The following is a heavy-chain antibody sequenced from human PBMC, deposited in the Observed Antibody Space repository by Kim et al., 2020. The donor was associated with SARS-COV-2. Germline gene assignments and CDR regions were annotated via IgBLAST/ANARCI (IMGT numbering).Heavy chain of an antibody. CDR3: ARGVLL. CDR2: ISYSGNT. CDR1: GASISSGNYC. Sequence: SETLSLTCTVSGASISSGNYCWSWIRQHPGKGLEWIGCISYSGNTYYNSSLKSRVTISVDTSKTQFSLTLSSVTAADTAVYYCARGVLLWGQGTLVTVSS. J-gene: IGHJ4*02. D-gene: IGHD2-8*01. V-gene: IGHV4-31*03.